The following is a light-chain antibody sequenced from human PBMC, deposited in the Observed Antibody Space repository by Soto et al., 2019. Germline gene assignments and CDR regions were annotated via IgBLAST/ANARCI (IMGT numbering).Light chain of an antibody. CDR2: AAS. V-gene: IGKV1-39*01. CDR3: QQTYITPFT. Sequence: DIQMTQSPSSLSASIGDRVTITCRASQSIYIYLNWYQQKPGKAPKLLIYAASSLQSGVPSRFSASGSGTDFTLTISRLQPEDFATYFCQQTYITPFTFGQGTRLEIK. J-gene: IGKJ5*01. CDR1: QSIYIY.